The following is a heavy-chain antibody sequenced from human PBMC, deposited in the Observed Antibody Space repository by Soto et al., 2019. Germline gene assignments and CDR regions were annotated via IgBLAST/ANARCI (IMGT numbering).Heavy chain of an antibody. V-gene: IGHV1-46*01. CDR2: INPSGGST. Sequence: QVQLVQSGAEVKKPGASVKVSCKASGYTFTGYYMHWVRQAPGQGLEWMGIINPSGGSTSYAQKFQGRVTMTRDTSTSTVYMELSSLRSEDTAVYYCARVQSYYYDSSGLNFDYWGQGTLVTVSS. D-gene: IGHD3-22*01. CDR3: ARVQSYYYDSSGLNFDY. CDR1: GYTFTGYY. J-gene: IGHJ4*02.